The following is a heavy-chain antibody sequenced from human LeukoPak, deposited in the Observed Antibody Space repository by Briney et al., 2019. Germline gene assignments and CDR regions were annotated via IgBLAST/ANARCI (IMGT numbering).Heavy chain of an antibody. Sequence: PGGSLRLSCAASGFTVSSNYMSWVRQAPGKGLEWVSVIYSGGSTYYADSVKGRFTISRDNSKNTLYLQMNSLRAEDTAVYYCAGAVVVPAHYYMDVWGKGTTVTVSS. D-gene: IGHD2-2*01. V-gene: IGHV3-53*01. CDR1: GFTVSSNY. CDR2: IYSGGST. CDR3: AGAVVVPAHYYMDV. J-gene: IGHJ6*03.